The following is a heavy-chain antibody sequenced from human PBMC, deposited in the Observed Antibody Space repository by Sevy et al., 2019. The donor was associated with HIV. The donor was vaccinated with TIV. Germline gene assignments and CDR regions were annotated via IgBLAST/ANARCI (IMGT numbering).Heavy chain of an antibody. CDR2: ISSSGSTI. D-gene: IGHD6-19*01. CDR1: GFTFSDYY. CDR3: ARDPHLRVAGIKPFDY. V-gene: IGHV3-11*01. J-gene: IGHJ4*02. Sequence: GRSLRLSCAASGFTFSDYYMSWIRQAPGKGLEWVSYISSSGSTIYYADSVKGRFTISRDNAKNSLYLQMNSLRAEDTAVYYCARDPHLRVAGIKPFDYWGQGTLVTVSS.